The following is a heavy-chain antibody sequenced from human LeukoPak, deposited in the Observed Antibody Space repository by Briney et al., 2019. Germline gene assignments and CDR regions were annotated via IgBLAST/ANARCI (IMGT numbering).Heavy chain of an antibody. D-gene: IGHD4-17*01. CDR1: GGSISSYY. V-gene: IGHV4-59*08. CDR3: AGGSYGDYEVLNYFDY. Sequence: SETLSLTCTVSGGSISSYYWSWIRQPPGKGLEWIGYIYYSGSTNYNPSLKSRVTISVDTSKNQFSLKLSSVTAADTAVYYCAGGSYGDYEVLNYFDYWGQGTLVTVSS. CDR2: IYYSGST. J-gene: IGHJ4*02.